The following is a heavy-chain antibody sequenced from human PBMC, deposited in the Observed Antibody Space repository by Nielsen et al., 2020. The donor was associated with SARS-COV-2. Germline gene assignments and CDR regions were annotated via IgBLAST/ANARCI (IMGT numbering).Heavy chain of an antibody. V-gene: IGHV3-9*01. CDR3: TKDSSSADYYYYYMDV. CDR2: ISWNSGKT. Sequence: CAASGFTFDHYAMHWDRQVPGKGLEWVSGISWNSGKTDYADSVKGRFTISRDNAKNSLYLQMNSLRAEDTAFYYCTKDSSSADYYYYYMDVWGKGTTVTVSS. J-gene: IGHJ6*03. CDR1: GFTFDHYA. D-gene: IGHD6-6*01.